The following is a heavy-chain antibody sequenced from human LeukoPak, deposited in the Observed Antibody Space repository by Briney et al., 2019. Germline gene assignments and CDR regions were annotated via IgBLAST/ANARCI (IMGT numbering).Heavy chain of an antibody. CDR1: GGSISSYY. Sequence: SETLSLTCTVSGGSISSYYWSWIRQPPGKGLEWIGYIYYSGSTNYNPSLKSRVTISVDTSKNQFSLKLSSVTAADTAVYYCARTLWFGDPLGFDPWGQGTLVTVSS. J-gene: IGHJ5*02. CDR3: ARTLWFGDPLGFDP. V-gene: IGHV4-59*08. D-gene: IGHD3-10*01. CDR2: IYYSGST.